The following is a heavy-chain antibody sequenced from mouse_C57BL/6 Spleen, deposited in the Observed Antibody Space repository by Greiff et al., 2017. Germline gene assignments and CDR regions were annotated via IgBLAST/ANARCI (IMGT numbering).Heavy chain of an antibody. V-gene: IGHV1-82*01. CDR3: ARSGDVGCDY. CDR2: IYPGDGDT. J-gene: IGHJ2*01. Sequence: QVQLKESGPELVKPGASVKISCKASGYAFSSSWMNWVKQRPGKGLEWIGRIYPGDGDTNYNGKFKGKATLTADKSSSTAYMQLSSLTSEDSAVYFCARSGDVGCDYWGQGTTLTVSS. D-gene: IGHD3-1*01. CDR1: GYAFSSSW.